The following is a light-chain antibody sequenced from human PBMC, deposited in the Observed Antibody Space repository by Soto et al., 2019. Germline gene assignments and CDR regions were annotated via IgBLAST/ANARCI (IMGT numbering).Light chain of an antibody. CDR1: ESMSNC. J-gene: IGKJ1*01. CDR2: DDS. Sequence: DIQLTQSPYTLYASVGDRVTITCRASESMSNCLAWYQQKPGKDPNLLLSDDSKLQSGVPSRFSGSGSGTEFTLTITGLQPGDFATYFRLQYQTYRTFGQGTKV. V-gene: IGKV1-5*01. CDR3: LQYQTYRT.